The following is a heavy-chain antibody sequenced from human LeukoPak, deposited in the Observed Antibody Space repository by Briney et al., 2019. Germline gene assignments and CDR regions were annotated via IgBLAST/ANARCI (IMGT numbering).Heavy chain of an antibody. CDR1: GFTFSSYA. V-gene: IGHV3-23*01. J-gene: IGHJ6*02. CDR3: AKAPGYYYYYYGMDV. CDR2: ISGSGGST. Sequence: GGSLRLSCAASGFTFSSYAMSWVRQAPGKGLEWVSAISGSGGSTYYADSVKGRFTISRDNSKNTLYLQMNSLRAEDTAVYYCAKAPGYYYYYYGMDVWGQGTTVTVSS.